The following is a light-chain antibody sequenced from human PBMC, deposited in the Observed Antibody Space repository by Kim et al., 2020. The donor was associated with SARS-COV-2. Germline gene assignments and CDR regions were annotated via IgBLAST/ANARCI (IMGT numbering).Light chain of an antibody. CDR2: AAS. Sequence: ASMGDRVAISCQESKSISSDFNLYLEKTETAPKVLILAASSLASGVPSKFRGSASGTDFTLTITNLQPEDFATYYGQQTYGTPPTFGQGTKLEI. CDR3: QQTYGTPPT. V-gene: IGKV1-39*01. J-gene: IGKJ2*01. CDR1: KSISSD.